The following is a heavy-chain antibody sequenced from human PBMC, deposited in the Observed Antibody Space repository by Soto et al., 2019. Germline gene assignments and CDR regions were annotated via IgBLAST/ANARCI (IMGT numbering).Heavy chain of an antibody. J-gene: IGHJ5*02. CDR2: IYYSGST. D-gene: IGHD3-16*02. CDR3: ARVQLPITFGGVIAYHFDP. CDR1: GGSISSVGYY. V-gene: IGHV4-31*03. Sequence: PSETLSLTYTVSGGSISSVGYYWSWIRQHPGKGLEWIGYIYYSGSTYYNPSLKSRVTISVDTSKNQFSLKLSSVTAADTAVYYCARVQLPITFGGVIAYHFDPWGQGTLVTVSS.